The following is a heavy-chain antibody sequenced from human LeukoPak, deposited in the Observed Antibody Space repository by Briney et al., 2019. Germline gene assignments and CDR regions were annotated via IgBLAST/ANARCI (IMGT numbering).Heavy chain of an antibody. V-gene: IGHV3-48*04. Sequence: GGSLRLSCAASGFTFSSYSMNWVRQAPGKGLEWVSYISSSSSTIYYADSVKGRFTISRDNAKNSLYLQMNSLRAEDTAVYYCARDLYGSGSYYEPGGYWGQGTLVTVSS. CDR2: ISSSSSTI. D-gene: IGHD3-10*01. CDR1: GFTFSSYS. CDR3: ARDLYGSGSYYEPGGY. J-gene: IGHJ4*02.